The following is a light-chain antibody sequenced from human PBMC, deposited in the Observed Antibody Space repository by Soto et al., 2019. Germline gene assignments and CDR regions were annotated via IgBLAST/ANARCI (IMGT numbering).Light chain of an antibody. CDR2: RNN. J-gene: IGLJ3*02. Sequence: QSVLTQPPSASGTPGQRVTISCSGSSSNIGSNYVYWYQQLPGTAPKLLIYRNNQRPSGVPDRFSGSKSGTSASLAISGLRSEDGADYYCAAWDDSLSGLWVFGGGTKVTVL. V-gene: IGLV1-47*01. CDR3: AAWDDSLSGLWV. CDR1: SSNIGSNY.